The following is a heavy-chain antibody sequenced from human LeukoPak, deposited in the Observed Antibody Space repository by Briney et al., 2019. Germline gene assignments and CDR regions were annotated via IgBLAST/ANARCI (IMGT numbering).Heavy chain of an antibody. J-gene: IGHJ4*02. CDR2: ISYDGSNK. Sequence: GGSLRLSCAASGFTFSSYGMHWVRQAPGRGLEWVAVISYDGSNKYYADSVKGRFTISRDNSKNTLYLQMNSLRAEDTAVYYCARDWGAKDYFDYWGQGTLVTVSS. V-gene: IGHV3-30*03. D-gene: IGHD3-16*01. CDR3: ARDWGAKDYFDY. CDR1: GFTFSSYG.